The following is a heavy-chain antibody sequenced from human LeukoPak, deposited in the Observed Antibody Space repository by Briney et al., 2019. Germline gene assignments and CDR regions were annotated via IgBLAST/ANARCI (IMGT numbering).Heavy chain of an antibody. CDR1: GGTFSSYA. CDR3: ARALTYYYDSSGYYLFDY. V-gene: IGHV1-69*05. D-gene: IGHD3-22*01. CDR2: IIPIFGTA. J-gene: IGHJ4*02. Sequence: SVKVSCKASGGTFSSYAISWVRQAPGQGLEWMGGIIPIFGTANYAQKFQGRVTITTDESTSTAYMELSSLRSEDTAVYYCARALTYYYDSSGYYLFDYWGQGTLVTVSS.